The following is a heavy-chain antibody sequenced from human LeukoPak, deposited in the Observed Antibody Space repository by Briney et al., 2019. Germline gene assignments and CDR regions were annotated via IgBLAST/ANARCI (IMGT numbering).Heavy chain of an antibody. Sequence: PGGSLRLSCAASGFTVSSNYMSWVRQAPGKGLEWVSVIYSGGSTYYADSVKGRFTISRDNSKNTLYLQMNSLRAEDTAVYYCAKDQEDYDYVWGSYKDYWGQGTLVTVSS. CDR1: GFTVSSNY. CDR2: IYSGGST. J-gene: IGHJ4*02. D-gene: IGHD3-16*01. V-gene: IGHV3-66*01. CDR3: AKDQEDYDYVWGSYKDY.